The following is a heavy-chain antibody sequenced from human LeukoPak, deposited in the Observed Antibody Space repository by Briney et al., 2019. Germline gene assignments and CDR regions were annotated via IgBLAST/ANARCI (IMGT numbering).Heavy chain of an antibody. CDR1: GFTFRDYA. D-gene: IGHD6-19*01. J-gene: IGHJ4*02. CDR3: TRGAAISTSGWYDTFDY. Sequence: PGGSLRLSCAASGFTFRDYAMYWVRQAPGKGLEYVSVISTDGSRIYYADSVKGRFTISRDNSKNTLYLQMGSLRAEDMAVYYCTRGAAISTSGWYDTFDYWGQGALVTVSS. V-gene: IGHV3-64*02. CDR2: ISTDGSRI.